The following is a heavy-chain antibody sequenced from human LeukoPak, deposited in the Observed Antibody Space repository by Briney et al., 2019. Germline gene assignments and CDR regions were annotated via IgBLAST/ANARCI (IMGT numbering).Heavy chain of an antibody. D-gene: IGHD6-19*01. CDR1: GFTFSSYG. CDR2: IYSDAINT. Sequence: GRSLRLSCAASGFTFSSYGMHWVRQAPGEGLEWVAYIYSDAINTNYADSVKGRFTVSRDNSKNTLYPQMNSLRAEDTAVYYCAKESSGGWYFDYWGQGTLVTVSS. CDR3: AKESSGGWYFDY. V-gene: IGHV3-30*19. J-gene: IGHJ4*02.